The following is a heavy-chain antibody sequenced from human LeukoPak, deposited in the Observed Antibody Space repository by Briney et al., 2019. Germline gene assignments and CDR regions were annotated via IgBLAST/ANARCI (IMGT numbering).Heavy chain of an antibody. CDR1: GGSISSYY. D-gene: IGHD6-6*01. Sequence: KTSETLSLTCTVSGGSISSYYWSWIRQPPGKGLEWIAYIYYSGSTNYNPSLKSRVTISVDTSKNQFSLKLSSVTAADTAVYYCARVDPDSSSTLEVFDYWGQGTLVTVSS. CDR2: IYYSGST. J-gene: IGHJ4*02. CDR3: ARVDPDSSSTLEVFDY. V-gene: IGHV4-59*01.